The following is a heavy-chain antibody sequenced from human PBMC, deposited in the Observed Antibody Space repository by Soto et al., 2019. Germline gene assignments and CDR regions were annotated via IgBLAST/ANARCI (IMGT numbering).Heavy chain of an antibody. Sequence: EVQLVESGGGLVRPGGSLRLSCAASGFTFSYYWMHWVRQAPGKGLVWVSRIQSDGSSTTYADFVKGRFIISRDNARNTVDLQMNSVRFEDTAVYYCARGDRGASDLWGQGTVVTVSS. D-gene: IGHD1-26*01. V-gene: IGHV3-74*01. CDR1: GFTFSYYW. J-gene: IGHJ3*01. CDR3: ARGDRGASDL. CDR2: IQSDGSST.